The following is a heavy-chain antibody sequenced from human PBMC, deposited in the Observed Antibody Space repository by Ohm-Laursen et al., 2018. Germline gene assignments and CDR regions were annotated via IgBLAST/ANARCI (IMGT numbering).Heavy chain of an antibody. J-gene: IGHJ4*02. Sequence: GSSVKVSCKASGYTFTVNYIHWVRQAPGQGLEWMGWVNPNTGGTNYAQKFRGRVTMTRDTSITTAYMELCRLSSDDTAVYFCARVVSTLRYFDWLPEEYFDYWGQGTPVTVSS. V-gene: IGHV1-2*02. CDR2: VNPNTGGT. D-gene: IGHD3-9*01. CDR3: ARVVSTLRYFDWLPEEYFDY. CDR1: GYTFTVNY.